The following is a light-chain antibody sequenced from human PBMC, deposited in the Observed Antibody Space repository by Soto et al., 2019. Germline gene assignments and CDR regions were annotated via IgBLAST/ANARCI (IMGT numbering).Light chain of an antibody. J-gene: IGKJ3*01. V-gene: IGKV3-11*01. CDR1: QSVSSY. CDR2: DAS. Sequence: EIVLTQSPATLSLSPGERATLSCRASQSVSSYLAWYQQKPGQAPRLLIYDASNRATGIPARFSGSGSGTDFTLTISSLEPEDFAVYYCQQRGNWLREFTFGPGTKVDIK. CDR3: QQRGNWLREFT.